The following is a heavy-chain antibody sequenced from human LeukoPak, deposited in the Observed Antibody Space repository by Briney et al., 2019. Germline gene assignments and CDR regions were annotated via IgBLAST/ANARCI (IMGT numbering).Heavy chain of an antibody. D-gene: IGHD2-2*01. CDR2: IRGSGGST. V-gene: IGHV3-23*01. CDR3: AKGYCSSFSCYTGYNWFDP. Sequence: GGSLRLSCAASGFTFSNYGMSWVRQAPGKGLEWVSGIRGSGGSTYYADSVKGRFTISRDNSKNTLYLQMNSLRAEDTAVYYCAKGYCSSFSCYTGYNWFDPWGQGTLVTVSS. CDR1: GFTFSNYG. J-gene: IGHJ5*02.